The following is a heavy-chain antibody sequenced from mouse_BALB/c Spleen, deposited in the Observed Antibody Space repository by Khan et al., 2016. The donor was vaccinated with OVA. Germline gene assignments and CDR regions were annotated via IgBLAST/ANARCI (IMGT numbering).Heavy chain of an antibody. CDR1: GFSLTSYG. CDR3: ARYYGNYGWYFDV. D-gene: IGHD2-1*01. Sequence: VQLQESGPGLVAPSQSLSITCTVSGFSLTSYGVHWVRQPPGKGLEWLGVIWTGGSTNYNSALMSRLSISKDNSKSQVFLKMNSLQTDDTAMYYCARYYGNYGWYFDVWAQGPRSPSPQ. V-gene: IGHV2-9*02. CDR2: IWTGGST. J-gene: IGHJ1*01.